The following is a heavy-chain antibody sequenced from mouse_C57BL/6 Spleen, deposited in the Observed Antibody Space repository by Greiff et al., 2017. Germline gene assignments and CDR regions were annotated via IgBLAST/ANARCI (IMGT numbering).Heavy chain of an antibody. D-gene: IGHD4-1*01. V-gene: IGHV5-9-1*02. J-gene: IGHJ4*01. CDR3: TSHLTGRAMDY. Sequence: EVKLVESGEGLVKPGGSLKLSCAASGFTFSSYAMSWVRQTPEKRLEWVAYISSGGDYIYYADTVKGRFTISRDNARNTLYLLMSSLKSEDTAMYYCTSHLTGRAMDYWGQGTSVTVSS. CDR2: ISSGGDYI. CDR1: GFTFSSYA.